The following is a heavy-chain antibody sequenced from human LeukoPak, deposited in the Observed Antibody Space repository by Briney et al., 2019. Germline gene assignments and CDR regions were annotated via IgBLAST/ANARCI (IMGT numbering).Heavy chain of an antibody. CDR3: ARWVSSSGKWFDP. Sequence: SETLPLTCAVSGYSISSGYYWGWIRQPPGKGLEWIGSIYHSGSTYYNPSLKSRVTISVDTSKNQFSLKLSSVTAADTAVYYCARWVSSSGKWFDPWGQGTLVTVSS. CDR1: GYSISSGYY. CDR2: IYHSGST. D-gene: IGHD6-6*01. V-gene: IGHV4-38-2*01. J-gene: IGHJ5*02.